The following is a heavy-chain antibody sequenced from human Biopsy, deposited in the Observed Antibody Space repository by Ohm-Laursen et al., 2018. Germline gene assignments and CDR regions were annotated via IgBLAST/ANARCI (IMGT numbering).Heavy chain of an antibody. V-gene: IGHV4-61*08. CDR1: GGSIGGSGDY. CDR3: ARLFRLDDYWNDDPPDGFDV. Sequence: SETLSLTCTVSGGSIGGSGDYWSWIRQPPGKGLEWIGYISDTGTTNYNPSLRGRVAMSVDTSKNQFSPQLTSVTAADTAMFFCARLFRLDDYWNDDPPDGFDVWGQGTMVTVSS. CDR2: ISDTGTT. J-gene: IGHJ3*01. D-gene: IGHD3-3*01.